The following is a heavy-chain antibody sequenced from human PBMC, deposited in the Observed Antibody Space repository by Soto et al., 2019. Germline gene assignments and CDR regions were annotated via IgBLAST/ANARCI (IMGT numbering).Heavy chain of an antibody. CDR2: ISYDGSNK. CDR3: ARDGGEWELQPLDY. Sequence: GGSLRLSCAASGFTFSSYAMHWVRQAPGKGLEWVAVISYDGSNKYYADSVKGRFTISRDNSKNTLYLQMNSLRAEDTAVYYCARDGGEWELQPLDYWGQGTLVTVSS. D-gene: IGHD1-26*01. CDR1: GFTFSSYA. V-gene: IGHV3-30-3*01. J-gene: IGHJ4*02.